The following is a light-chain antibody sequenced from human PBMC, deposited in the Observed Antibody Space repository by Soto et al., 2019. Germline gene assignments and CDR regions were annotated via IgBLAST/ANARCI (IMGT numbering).Light chain of an antibody. J-gene: IGKJ2*01. CDR1: QSISSW. V-gene: IGKV1-5*01. CDR2: DAS. CDR3: QQYNSYSGYT. Sequence: DIQMTQSPSTLSASVGDRVTITCRASQSISSWLAWYQQKPGKAPKLLIYDASSLESGVPSRFSGSGSGTEFTLTIRSLQPDDFATYYCQQYNSYSGYTCGQGTKLEIK.